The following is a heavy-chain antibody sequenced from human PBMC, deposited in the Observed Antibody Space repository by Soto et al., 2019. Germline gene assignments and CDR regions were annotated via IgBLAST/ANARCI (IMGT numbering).Heavy chain of an antibody. J-gene: IGHJ4*02. CDR1: GYTFTSYG. D-gene: IGHD3-22*01. V-gene: IGHV1-18*04. CDR2: ISTFHGNT. Sequence: ASVKVSCKASGYTFTSYGISWVRQAPGQGLEWMGWISTFHGNTNYAQKFQGSVTMTTDTSTSTAYVELRSLTSDDTAIYYCARDTYDTTGYTLDYWGQGTLVTVSS. CDR3: ARDTYDTTGYTLDY.